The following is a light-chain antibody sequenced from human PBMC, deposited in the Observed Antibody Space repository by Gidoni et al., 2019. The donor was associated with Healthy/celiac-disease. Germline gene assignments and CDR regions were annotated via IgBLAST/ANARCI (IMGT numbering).Light chain of an antibody. Sequence: EIVLTQSPGTLSLSPGERATLSCRASQSVSSSYLAWYPQKPGQAPRLLIYGASSRATGIPDRCSGSGSGTDFTLTISRLEPEDFAVYYCQQYGSSLPYTFXXXTKLEIK. CDR2: GAS. V-gene: IGKV3-20*01. CDR3: QQYGSSLPYT. CDR1: QSVSSSY. J-gene: IGKJ2*01.